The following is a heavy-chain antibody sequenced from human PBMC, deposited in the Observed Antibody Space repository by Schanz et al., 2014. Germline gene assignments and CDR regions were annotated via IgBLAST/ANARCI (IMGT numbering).Heavy chain of an antibody. J-gene: IGHJ4*02. Sequence: EVQLVESGGGLVKPGGSLRLSCAASGFTFNNFNMNWVRQAPGKGLEWVSSISSSGSSIYYADSVKGRFSISRDLSSNTLYLQMNSLRADDSAIYYCAKDHPSSGWPAFDVWGQGTQVTVSS. D-gene: IGHD6-19*01. CDR2: ISSSGSSI. CDR3: AKDHPSSGWPAFDV. V-gene: IGHV3-21*04. CDR1: GFTFNNFN.